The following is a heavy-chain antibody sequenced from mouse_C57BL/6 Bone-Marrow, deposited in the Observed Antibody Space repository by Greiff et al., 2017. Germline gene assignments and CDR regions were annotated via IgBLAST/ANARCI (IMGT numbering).Heavy chain of an antibody. D-gene: IGHD1-1*01. CDR1: GFNIKDYY. V-gene: IGHV14-2*01. J-gene: IGHJ3*01. CDR2: IDPEDGET. Sequence: VQLQQSGAELVKPGASVKFSCTASGFNIKDYYMHWVKQRTEQGLEWIGMIDPEDGETKYDPKFQGKATITADTSSNTAYLQLSSLTYEYTAVYYCARWLYGSSYDAWFAYWGQGPLVTVSA. CDR3: ARWLYGSSYDAWFAY.